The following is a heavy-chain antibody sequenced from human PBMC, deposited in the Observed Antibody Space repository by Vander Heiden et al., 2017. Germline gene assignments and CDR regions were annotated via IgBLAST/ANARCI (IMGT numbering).Heavy chain of an antibody. CDR3: ARGYYDSSGYHAFDI. J-gene: IGHJ3*02. V-gene: IGHV1-69*01. D-gene: IGHD3-22*01. CDR2: IIPIFGTT. Sequence: QVQLVQSGAEVKKPGSSVKVSCKAPGGPLSSYAISWVRQAPGEGVEWMGGIIPIFGTTNYAQKCQGRVTITADESTSTAYMELSSLRSEDTAVYYCARGYYDSSGYHAFDIWGQGTMVTVSS. CDR1: GGPLSSYA.